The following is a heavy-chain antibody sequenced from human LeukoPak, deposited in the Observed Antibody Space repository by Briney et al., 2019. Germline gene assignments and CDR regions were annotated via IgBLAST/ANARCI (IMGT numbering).Heavy chain of an antibody. CDR1: GFTFSSYD. V-gene: IGHV3-13*05. J-gene: IGHJ3*02. D-gene: IGHD2-15*01. CDR2: IGTAGDP. Sequence: PGGSLRLSCAASGFTFSSYDMHWVRQATGKGLEWVSAIGTAGDPYYPGSVKGRFTISRENAKNSLYLQMISLRAGDTAVYYCAGGLKFCGGGSCYNSDVFDIWGQGKMVTVSS. CDR3: AGGLKFCGGGSCYNSDVFDI.